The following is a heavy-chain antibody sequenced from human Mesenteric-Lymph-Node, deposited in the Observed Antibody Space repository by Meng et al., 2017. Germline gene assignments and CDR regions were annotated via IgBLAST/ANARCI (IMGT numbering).Heavy chain of an antibody. CDR1: GGTFSSYA. V-gene: IGHV1-69*01. D-gene: IGHD4-17*01. CDR3: ARSSYGEQNRKFDY. Sequence: QVRVVEDGAEVKRPGASVKVSCKASGGTFSSYAISWVRQAPGQGLEWMGGIIPIFGTANYAQKFQGRVTITADESTSTAYMELSSLRSEDTAVYYCARSSYGEQNRKFDYWGQGTLVTVSS. J-gene: IGHJ4*02. CDR2: IIPIFGTA.